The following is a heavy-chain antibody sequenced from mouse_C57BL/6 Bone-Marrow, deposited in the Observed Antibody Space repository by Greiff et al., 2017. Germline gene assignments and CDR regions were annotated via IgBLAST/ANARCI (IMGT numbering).Heavy chain of an antibody. J-gene: IGHJ4*01. D-gene: IGHD3-2*02. Sequence: QVQLKQPGAELVKPGASVKLSCKASGYTFTSYWMHWVKQRPGQGLEWIGMIHPNSGSTNYNEKFKSKATLTVDKSSSTAYMQLSSLTSEDSAVYYCARSTAQATSLYAMDYWGQGTSVTVSS. CDR3: ARSTAQATSLYAMDY. CDR2: IHPNSGST. V-gene: IGHV1-64*01. CDR1: GYTFTSYW.